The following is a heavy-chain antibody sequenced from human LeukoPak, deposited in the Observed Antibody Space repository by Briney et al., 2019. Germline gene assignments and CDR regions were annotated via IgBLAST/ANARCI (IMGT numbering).Heavy chain of an antibody. J-gene: IGHJ5*02. D-gene: IGHD2-2*01. CDR3: ARVVTAAWDWFDP. Sequence: GGSLRLSCAASAFSLSAYNMNWVRRAPGKGLEWVSSISYTGTYIYYADSVKGRLTTSRDNAKNSLYLQMNSLRADDTAVYYCARVVTAAWDWFDPWGQGTLVTVSS. V-gene: IGHV3-21*01. CDR2: ISYTGTYI. CDR1: AFSLSAYN.